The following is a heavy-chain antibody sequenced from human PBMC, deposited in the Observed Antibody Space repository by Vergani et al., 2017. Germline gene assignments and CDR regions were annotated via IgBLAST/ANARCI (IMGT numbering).Heavy chain of an antibody. D-gene: IGHD6-19*01. CDR3: AGGTRRGYSSGYYY. V-gene: IGHV4-39*07. Sequence: QLQLQESGPGLVKPSETLSLTCTVSGGSISSSSYYWGWIRQPPGTGLEWIGEINHSGSTNYNPSLKSRVTISVDTSKNQFSLKLSSVTAADTAVYYCAGGTRRGYSSGYYYWGQGTLVTVSS. CDR1: GGSISSSSYY. CDR2: INHSGST. J-gene: IGHJ4*02.